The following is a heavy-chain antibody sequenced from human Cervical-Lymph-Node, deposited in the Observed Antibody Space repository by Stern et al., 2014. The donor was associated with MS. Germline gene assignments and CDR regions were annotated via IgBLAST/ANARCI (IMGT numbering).Heavy chain of an antibody. J-gene: IGHJ4*02. CDR1: GYSFPSHY. V-gene: IGHV1-46*01. D-gene: IGHD3/OR15-3a*01. CDR2: SSPSVCSA. Sequence: VQLVESGAEVKKPGASVTVSGKASGYSFPSHYMPWVRPAPGQGLEWVGISSPSVCSASYAQKLQGRVTMTRDTSTSTVYMELSSLRSEDTAVYYCASGTGSKRPTGNYWGQGTLVTVSS. CDR3: ASGTGSKRPTGNY.